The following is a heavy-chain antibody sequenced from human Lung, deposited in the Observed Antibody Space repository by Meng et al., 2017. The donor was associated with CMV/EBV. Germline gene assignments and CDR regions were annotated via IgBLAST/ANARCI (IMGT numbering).Heavy chain of an antibody. V-gene: IGHV3-15*01. CDR2: VKSETDGGTR. J-gene: IGHJ4*02. CDR1: GFTFSDAW. Sequence: GXSLKISCAASGFTFSDAWMSWVRQAPGKGLEWVGRVKSETDGGTRDYAAPVKDRFTISRDDSKNTVYLQMTNLKAEDTAIYYCTTDWRWGQGALVTVSS. CDR3: TTDWR.